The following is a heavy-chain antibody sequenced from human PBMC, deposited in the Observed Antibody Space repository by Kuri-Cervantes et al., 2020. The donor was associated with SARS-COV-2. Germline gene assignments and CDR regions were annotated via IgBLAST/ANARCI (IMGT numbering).Heavy chain of an antibody. D-gene: IGHD3-22*01. V-gene: IGHV4-61*02. CDR2: LYASGST. CDR1: GGSISSGSYY. CDR3: ASGGSSGYFNY. J-gene: IGHJ4*02. Sequence: SCTVSGGSISSGSYYWTWIRQPAGKGLEWIGRLYASGSTNYNPSLKSRVTISADTSKNQFSLNLSSVTAADTAVYYCASGGSSGYFNYWGQGTLVTVSS.